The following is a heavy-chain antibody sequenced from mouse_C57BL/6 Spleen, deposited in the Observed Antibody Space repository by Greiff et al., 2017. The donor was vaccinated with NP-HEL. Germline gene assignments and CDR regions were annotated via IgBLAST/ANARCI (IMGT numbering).Heavy chain of an antibody. CDR1: GYTFTDHT. V-gene: IGHV1-78*01. CDR2: LYPRDGST. CDR3: ARGGAQAPCAY. D-gene: IGHD3-2*02. Sequence: VQLQQSDAELVKPGASVTISCKVSGYTFTDHTIHWLKPRTEQGLEWIGYLYPRDGSTKYNEKFKGKATLTAEKSSSTASMQINSLTSAYSAVYFCARGGAQAPCAYWCQGTLVTVAA. J-gene: IGHJ3*01.